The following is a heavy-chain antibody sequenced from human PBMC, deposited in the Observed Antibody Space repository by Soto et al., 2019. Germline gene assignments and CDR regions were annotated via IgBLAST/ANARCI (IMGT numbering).Heavy chain of an antibody. V-gene: IGHV4-39*01. J-gene: IGHJ6*02. CDR1: GGSISSSSYY. Sequence: SETLSLTCTVSGGSISSSSYYWGWIRQPPGKGLEWIGSIYYSGSTYYNPSPKSRVTISVDTSKNQFSLKLSSVTAADTAVYYCARHGDKNDDFWSGYYRYYGMDVWGQGTTVTVSS. CDR3: ARHGDKNDDFWSGYYRYYGMDV. CDR2: IYYSGST. D-gene: IGHD3-3*01.